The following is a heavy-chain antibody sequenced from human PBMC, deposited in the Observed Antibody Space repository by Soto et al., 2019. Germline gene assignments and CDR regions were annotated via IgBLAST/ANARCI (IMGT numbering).Heavy chain of an antibody. D-gene: IGHD6-6*01. CDR3: AREPLEYSSSDY. V-gene: IGHV1-46*01. CDR2: INPSGGST. Sequence: ASVKVCRQASGYTHLSHHMYRVRPAPGQGLEWMGIINPSGGSTSYAQKFQGRVTMTRDTSTSTVYMELSSLRSEDTAVYYCAREPLEYSSSDYWGQGTLVTVSS. CDR1: GYTHLSHH. J-gene: IGHJ4*02.